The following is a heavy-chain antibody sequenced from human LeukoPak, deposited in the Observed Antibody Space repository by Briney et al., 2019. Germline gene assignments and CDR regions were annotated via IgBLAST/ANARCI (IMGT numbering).Heavy chain of an antibody. D-gene: IGHD6-6*01. Sequence: PGGSLRLSCAASGFTFSSYSMNWVRRAPGKGLEWVSYISSSSSTIYYADSVKGRFTISRDNAKNSLYLQMNSLRAEDTAVYYCARGLSSIAARPGAFDIWGQGTMVTVSS. J-gene: IGHJ3*02. V-gene: IGHV3-48*04. CDR2: ISSSSSTI. CDR3: ARGLSSIAARPGAFDI. CDR1: GFTFSSYS.